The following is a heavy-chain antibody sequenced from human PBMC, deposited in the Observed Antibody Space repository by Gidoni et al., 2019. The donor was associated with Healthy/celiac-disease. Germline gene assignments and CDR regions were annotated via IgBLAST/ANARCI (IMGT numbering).Heavy chain of an antibody. CDR2: IYYSGST. V-gene: IGHV4-31*03. D-gene: IGHD4-17*01. CDR3: ARDRQHDYGGNGFDY. J-gene: IGHJ4*02. CDR1: GGSISSGGYY. Sequence: QVQLQESGPGLVKPSQTLYLTCTVSGGSISSGGYYWRWIRQHPGKGLEWIGYIYYSGSTYYNPSLKSRVTISGDTSKNQFSLKLSSVTAADTAVYYCARDRQHDYGGNGFDYWGQGTLVTVSS.